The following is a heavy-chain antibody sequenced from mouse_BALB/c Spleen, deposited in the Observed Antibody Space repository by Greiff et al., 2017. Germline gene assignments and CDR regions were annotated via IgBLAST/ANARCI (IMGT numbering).Heavy chain of an antibody. CDR1: GYTFTDYE. J-gene: IGHJ4*01. Sequence: QVQLQQSGAELVRPGASVKLSCKASGYTFTDYEMHWVKQTPVHGLEWIGAIDPETGGTAYNQKFKGKATLTADKSSSTAYLELRSLTSEDSAVYYCTRWITRAMDYWGQGTSVTVSS. D-gene: IGHD2-4*01. CDR3: TRWITRAMDY. CDR2: IDPETGGT. V-gene: IGHV1-15*01.